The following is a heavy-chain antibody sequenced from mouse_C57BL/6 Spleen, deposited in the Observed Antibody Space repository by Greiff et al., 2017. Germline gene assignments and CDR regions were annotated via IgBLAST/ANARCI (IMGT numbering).Heavy chain of an antibody. V-gene: IGHV2-5*01. CDR2: IWRGGST. Sequence: VHLVESGPGLVQPSQSLSITCTVSGFSLTSYGVHWVRQSPGKGLEWLGVIWRGGSTDYNAAFMSRLSITKDNSKSQVFFKMNSLQADDTAIYYCAKNDYYGSSYGYFDVWGTGTTVTVSS. CDR1: GFSLTSYG. CDR3: AKNDYYGSSYGYFDV. J-gene: IGHJ1*03. D-gene: IGHD1-1*01.